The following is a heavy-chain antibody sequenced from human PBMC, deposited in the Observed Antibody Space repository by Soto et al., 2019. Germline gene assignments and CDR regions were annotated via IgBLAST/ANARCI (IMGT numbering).Heavy chain of an antibody. Sequence: QVQLVQSGAEVKKPGASVKVSCKASGYTFTDYFIHWVRQAPGQGFEWMGWINPKSRGTNYAQQFQGRVTMTRDTSNSTAYMELRGLRSDDTAVYYCARVTLKAGNWFDPWGQGTLVTVSS. V-gene: IGHV1-2*02. CDR2: INPKSRGT. CDR1: GYTFTDYF. CDR3: ARVTLKAGNWFDP. J-gene: IGHJ5*02.